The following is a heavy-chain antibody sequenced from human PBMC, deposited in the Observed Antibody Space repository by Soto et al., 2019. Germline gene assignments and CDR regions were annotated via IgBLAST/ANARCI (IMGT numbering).Heavy chain of an antibody. J-gene: IGHJ5*02. CDR2: IKSKTDGGTT. V-gene: IGHV3-15*07. D-gene: IGHD2-15*01. CDR1: GFTFSNAW. CDR3: TTGGSCYSCWFDP. Sequence: EVQLVESGGGLVKPGGSLRLSCAASGFTFSNAWMNWVRQAPGKGLEWVGSIKSKTDGGTTDYAAPVKGRFTISRDDSKNTLYLQMNSLKTEDTAVYYCTTGGSCYSCWFDPWGQGTLVTVSS.